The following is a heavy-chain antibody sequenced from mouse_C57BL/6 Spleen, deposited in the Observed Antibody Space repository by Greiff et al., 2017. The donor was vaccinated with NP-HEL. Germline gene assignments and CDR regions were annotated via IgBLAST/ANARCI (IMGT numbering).Heavy chain of an antibody. J-gene: IGHJ1*03. CDR3: ARSSVYDGYFGVYFDV. D-gene: IGHD2-3*01. CDR2: INPNNGGT. Sequence: VQLQQSGPELVKPGASVKISCKASGYTFTDYYMNWVKQSHGKSLEWIGDINPNNGGTSYNQKFKGKATLTVDKSSSTAYMELRSLTSEDSAVYYCARSSVYDGYFGVYFDVWGTGTTVTVSS. V-gene: IGHV1-26*01. CDR1: GYTFTDYY.